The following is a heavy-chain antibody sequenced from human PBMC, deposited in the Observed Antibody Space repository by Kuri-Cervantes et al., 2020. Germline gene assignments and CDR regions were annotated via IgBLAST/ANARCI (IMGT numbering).Heavy chain of an antibody. CDR3: ARDGNYYGSGSYLFDY. V-gene: IGHV3-21*01. J-gene: IGHJ4*02. D-gene: IGHD3-10*01. CDR1: GFTFSSYS. Sequence: GGSLRLSRAASGFTFSSYSMNWVRQAPGKGLEWVSSISSGSSYIYYADSVKGRFTISRDNAKNSLYLQMNSLRAEDTAVYYCARDGNYYGSGSYLFDYWGQGTLVTVSS. CDR2: ISSGSSYI.